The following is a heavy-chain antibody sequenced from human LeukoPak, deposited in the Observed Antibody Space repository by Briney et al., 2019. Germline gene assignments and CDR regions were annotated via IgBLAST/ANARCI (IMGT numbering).Heavy chain of an antibody. CDR2: IIPIFGTA. CDR1: GGTFSSYA. CDR3: AREIPLLGYCSSTSCYSYYFDY. V-gene: IGHV1-69*13. Sequence: SVKVSCKASGGTFSSYAISWVRQAPGQGLEWMGGIIPIFGTANYAQKFQGRVTITADESTSTAYMGLSSLRSEDTAVYYCAREIPLLGYCSSTSCYSYYFDYWGQGTLVTVSS. J-gene: IGHJ4*02. D-gene: IGHD2-2*01.